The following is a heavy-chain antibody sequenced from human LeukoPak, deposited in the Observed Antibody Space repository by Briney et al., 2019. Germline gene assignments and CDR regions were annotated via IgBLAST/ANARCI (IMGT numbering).Heavy chain of an antibody. Sequence: GGSLRLSCAASGFTFSSYGMHWVRQAPGKGLEWVAFIQYDGSNKYYADSVEGRFTISRDNSKNTLYLQMNSLRAEDTAVYYCAKDRRVVVVAAPYYFDYWGQGTLVTVSS. CDR3: AKDRRVVVVAAPYYFDY. D-gene: IGHD2-15*01. J-gene: IGHJ4*02. CDR1: GFTFSSYG. V-gene: IGHV3-30*02. CDR2: IQYDGSNK.